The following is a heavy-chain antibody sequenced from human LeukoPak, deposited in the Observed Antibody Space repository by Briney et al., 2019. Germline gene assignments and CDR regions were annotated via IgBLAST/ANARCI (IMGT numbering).Heavy chain of an antibody. CDR1: GGSFSGYY. CDR3: ARHRWFGWPGAFDI. Sequence: TSETLSLTCAVYGGSFSGYYWSWIRQPPGKGLEWIGEINHSGSTNYNPSLKSRVTISVDTSKNQFSLKLSSVTAADTAVYYCARHRWFGWPGAFDIWGQGTMVTVSS. V-gene: IGHV4-34*01. J-gene: IGHJ3*02. D-gene: IGHD3-10*01. CDR2: INHSGST.